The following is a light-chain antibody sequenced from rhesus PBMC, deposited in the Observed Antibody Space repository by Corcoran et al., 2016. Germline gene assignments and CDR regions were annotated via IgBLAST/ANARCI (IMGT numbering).Light chain of an antibody. Sequence: DIQMTQSPSSLSASVGDTVTITCRAGQGISSWLAWYQQKPGKAPKLLIYKASSLQSGVPSRFSGSGSGTDFTVTISSLQSEDFATYYCQQYSSRPLTFGGGTKVEIK. CDR1: QGISSW. CDR2: KAS. V-gene: IGKV1-22*01. CDR3: QQYSSRPLT. J-gene: IGKJ4*01.